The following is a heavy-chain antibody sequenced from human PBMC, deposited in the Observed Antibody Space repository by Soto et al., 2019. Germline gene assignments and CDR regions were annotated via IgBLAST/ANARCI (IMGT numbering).Heavy chain of an antibody. D-gene: IGHD4-17*01. V-gene: IGHV3-30*18. Sequence: GGSLRLSCAASGFTFSSYGMHWVRQAPGKGLEWVAVISYDGSNKYYADSVKGRFTISRDNSKNTLYLQMNSLRAEDTAVYYCAKDFPDPMTTVTHYYYYYGMDVWGQGTTVTVAS. CDR1: GFTFSSYG. CDR2: ISYDGSNK. J-gene: IGHJ6*02. CDR3: AKDFPDPMTTVTHYYYYYGMDV.